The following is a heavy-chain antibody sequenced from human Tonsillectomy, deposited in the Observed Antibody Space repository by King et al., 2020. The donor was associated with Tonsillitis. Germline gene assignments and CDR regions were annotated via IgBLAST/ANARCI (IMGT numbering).Heavy chain of an antibody. Sequence: QLQESGPGLVKPSETLSLTCTVSGGPISSYYWSWIRPPPGKGLEWIGYIYYSGSTNYNPSLKSRVTISVDTSKNQFSLKLSSVTAADTAVYYCARDLRAPSLVGYYYYGMDVWGQGTTVTVSS. CDR3: ARDLRAPSLVGYYYYGMDV. D-gene: IGHD2-8*02. V-gene: IGHV4-59*01. CDR1: GGPISSYY. CDR2: IYYSGST. J-gene: IGHJ6*02.